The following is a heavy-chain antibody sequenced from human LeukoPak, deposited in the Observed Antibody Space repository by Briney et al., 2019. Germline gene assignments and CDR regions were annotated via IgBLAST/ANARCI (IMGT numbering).Heavy chain of an antibody. D-gene: IGHD6-13*01. Sequence: GGSLRLSCAASGFTFSSYSMNWVRQAPGKGLEWVSSISSSSSYIYYADSVKGRFTISRDNAKNSLYLQMNSLRAEDTAVYYCAKCAYSSSWYEFDYWGQGTLVTVSS. CDR1: GFTFSSYS. V-gene: IGHV3-21*01. J-gene: IGHJ4*02. CDR3: AKCAYSSSWYEFDY. CDR2: ISSSSSYI.